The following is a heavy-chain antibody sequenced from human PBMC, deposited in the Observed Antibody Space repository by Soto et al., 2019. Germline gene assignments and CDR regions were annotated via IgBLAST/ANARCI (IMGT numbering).Heavy chain of an antibody. D-gene: IGHD3-3*01. CDR1: GFTFSHYS. CDR3: ARLPGEIFAYFHYGMDV. V-gene: IGHV3-48*02. J-gene: IGHJ6*02. Sequence: LRLSCAASGFTFSHYSMNWVRQAPGKGLEWVSYISGSSSSIYYADSVKGRFTISRDNAKNSLYLQMNSLSDDDTAVYYCARLPGEIFAYFHYGMDVWGQGTTVTV. CDR2: ISGSSSSI.